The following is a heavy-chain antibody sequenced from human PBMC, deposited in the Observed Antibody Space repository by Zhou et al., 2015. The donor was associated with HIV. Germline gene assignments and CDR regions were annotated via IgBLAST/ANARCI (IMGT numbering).Heavy chain of an antibody. D-gene: IGHD7-27*01. V-gene: IGHV1-69*06. CDR2: IIPILGTA. Sequence: QVQLVQSGAEVKKPGSSVKVSCKVSGDTFSTFGITWVRQAPGQGLEWVGGIIPILGTAKYAQKFQGRVTMTADRATTTAYMDLRSLRSEDTAVYFCARGRGNSLTWGREPVHSWGQGTQVVVSS. J-gene: IGHJ4*02. CDR3: ARGRGNSLTWGREPVHS. CDR1: GDTFSTFG.